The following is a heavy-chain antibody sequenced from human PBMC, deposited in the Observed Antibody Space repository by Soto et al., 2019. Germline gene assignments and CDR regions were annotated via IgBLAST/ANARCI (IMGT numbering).Heavy chain of an antibody. V-gene: IGHV3-23*01. D-gene: IGHD3-16*01. CDR1: GFTFSSNA. CDR2: IGSSGATT. CDR3: AKAFGTYYLAH. Sequence: PVGSLRLSCVASGFTFSSNAMRWVRQAPGKGLEWVSAIGSSGATTYYADSVKGRFTISRDNSKNTVYLQVNSLRVEDTAVYYCAKAFGTYYLAHWGKGTLVPVSS. J-gene: IGHJ4*02.